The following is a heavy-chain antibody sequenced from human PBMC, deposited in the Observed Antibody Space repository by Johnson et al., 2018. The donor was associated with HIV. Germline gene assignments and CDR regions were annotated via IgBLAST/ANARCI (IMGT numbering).Heavy chain of an antibody. Sequence: QVQLVESGGGVVQPGRSLRLSCAASGFTFRSYAIHWVRQAPGKGLEWVAVISYDGTNKYSADSVKGRFTISRDNSKNTLYLQMNSLRAEDTAVYYCAKDMRQWELLDAFDIWGQGTMVTVSS. CDR1: GFTFRSYA. V-gene: IGHV3-30-3*01. D-gene: IGHD1-26*01. J-gene: IGHJ3*02. CDR3: AKDMRQWELLDAFDI. CDR2: ISYDGTNK.